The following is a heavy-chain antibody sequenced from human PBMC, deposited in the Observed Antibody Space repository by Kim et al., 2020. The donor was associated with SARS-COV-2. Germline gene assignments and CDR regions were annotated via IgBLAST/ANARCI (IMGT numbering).Heavy chain of an antibody. D-gene: IGHD2-2*01. Sequence: VDSVKGRFTISRANAKNSLYLQMNSLRAEDTAVYYCAGGGYCSSTSCYGYWGQGTLVTVSS. J-gene: IGHJ4*02. CDR3: AGGGYCSSTSCYGY. V-gene: IGHV3-7*04.